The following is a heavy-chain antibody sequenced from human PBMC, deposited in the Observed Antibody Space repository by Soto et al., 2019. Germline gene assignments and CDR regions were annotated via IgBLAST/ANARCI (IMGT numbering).Heavy chain of an antibody. J-gene: IGHJ6*02. CDR1: GASISRYY. V-gene: IGHV4-59*01. CDR2: LYNTGST. CDR3: ARGPNSSLGKKYYYYYGMDV. D-gene: IGHD6-6*01. Sequence: SETLSLTCTVSGASISRYYWSWIRQSPGKGLEWIGYLYNTGSTIYNPSLKSRVTISVDTSKNQFSLKMNSVTAEDTAVYYCARGPNSSLGKKYYYYYGMDVWGQGTTVTVSS.